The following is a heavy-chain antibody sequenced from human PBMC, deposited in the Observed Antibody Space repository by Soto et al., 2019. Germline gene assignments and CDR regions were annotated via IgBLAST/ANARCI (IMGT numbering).Heavy chain of an antibody. D-gene: IGHD2-8*02. V-gene: IGHV4-59*01. CDR3: AQSTGWPGFDF. Sequence: PSETLSLTCIVSDGSISSNYWSWIRQPPGKGLEWIGYIYNSESTSYNPSLKSRVTISADTSKNQFSLKLSSVTAADTAVYYCAQSTGWPGFDFWGQGTLVTVSS. CDR2: IYNSEST. CDR1: DGSISSNY. J-gene: IGHJ4*02.